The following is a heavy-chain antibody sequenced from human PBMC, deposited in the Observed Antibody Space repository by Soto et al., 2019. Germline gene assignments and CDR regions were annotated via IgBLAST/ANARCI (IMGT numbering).Heavy chain of an antibody. CDR1: GGSISSGGYS. J-gene: IGHJ6*02. CDR2: IDYSGNT. D-gene: IGHD6-13*01. Sequence: SETLSLTCTVSGGSISSGGYSWSWIRQLPGKGLEWIGYIDYSGNTYYNPSLKSRLTISVDTSESQFSLKLSSVTAADTAVYYCARDLLWVAAAGFYYYGMDVWGQGTAVTVSS. V-gene: IGHV4-31*03. CDR3: ARDLLWVAAAGFYYYGMDV.